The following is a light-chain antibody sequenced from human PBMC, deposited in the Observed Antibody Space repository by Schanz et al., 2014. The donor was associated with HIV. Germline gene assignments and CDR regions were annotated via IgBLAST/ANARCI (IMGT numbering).Light chain of an antibody. Sequence: DIVMTQSPTSLAVSLGERATINCKSSQSVLYSSINRNFLAWYQQRPGQPPKLLIHWASTRESGVPDRFSGSGSGTDFTLNISSLQAEDVAVYYCQQYFSTPWTFGQGTKVEIK. J-gene: IGKJ1*01. CDR1: QSVLYSSINRNF. CDR3: QQYFSTPWT. V-gene: IGKV4-1*01. CDR2: WAS.